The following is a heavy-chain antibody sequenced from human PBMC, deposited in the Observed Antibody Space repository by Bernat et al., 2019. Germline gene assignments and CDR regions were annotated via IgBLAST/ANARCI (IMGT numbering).Heavy chain of an antibody. V-gene: IGHV4-31*03. Sequence: QVQLQESGPGLVKPSQTLSLTCTFSGGSISSGGYYWSWIRQHPGKGLEWIGYIYYSGSTYYNPSLKSRVTISVDTSKNQFALKLSSVTAADTAVYYCARGIVATGYYFDYWGQGTLVTVSS. CDR3: ARGIVATGYYFDY. CDR1: GGSISSGGYY. J-gene: IGHJ4*02. D-gene: IGHD5-12*01. CDR2: IYYSGST.